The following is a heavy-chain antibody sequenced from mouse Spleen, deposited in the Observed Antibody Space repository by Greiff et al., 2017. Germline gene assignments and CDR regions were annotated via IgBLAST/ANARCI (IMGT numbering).Heavy chain of an antibody. CDR3: ARGGGSSYNYFDY. Sequence: VQLKESGPELVKPGASVKMSCKASGYTFTSYVMHWVKQKPGQGLEWIGYINPYNDGTKYNEKFKGKATLTSDKSSSTAYMELSSLTSEDSAVYYCARGGGSSYNYFDYWGQGTTLTVSS. J-gene: IGHJ2*01. CDR1: GYTFTSYV. D-gene: IGHD1-1*01. V-gene: IGHV1-14*01. CDR2: INPYNDGT.